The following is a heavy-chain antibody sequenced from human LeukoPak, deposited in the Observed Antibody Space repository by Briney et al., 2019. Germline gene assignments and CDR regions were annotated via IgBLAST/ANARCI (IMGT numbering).Heavy chain of an antibody. Sequence: SETLSLTCTVSDYSISSGYYWGWIRQPPGKGLEWIGSIYHSGSTYYNPSLKSRVTISVDTSKNQFSLKLSSVTAADTAVYYCARELPFDYWGQGTLVTVSS. CDR2: IYHSGST. CDR3: ARELPFDY. D-gene: IGHD2-15*01. CDR1: DYSISSGYY. V-gene: IGHV4-38-2*02. J-gene: IGHJ4*02.